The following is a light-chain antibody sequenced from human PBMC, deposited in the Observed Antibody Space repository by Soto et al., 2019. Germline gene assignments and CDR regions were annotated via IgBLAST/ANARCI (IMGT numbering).Light chain of an antibody. CDR3: QQYGSLPYT. CDR2: GAS. Sequence: EIVLTQSPGTLSLSPGERATLSCRASRSVSTSYLAWYQQKPGQAPRLLIYGASGRATGIPDRSSGSGSGTDFTLTISRLEPEDFAVYYCQQYGSLPYTFGQGTKLEIK. V-gene: IGKV3-20*01. CDR1: RSVSTSY. J-gene: IGKJ2*01.